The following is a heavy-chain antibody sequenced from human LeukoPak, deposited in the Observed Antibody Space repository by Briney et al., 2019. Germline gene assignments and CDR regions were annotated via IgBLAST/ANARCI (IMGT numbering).Heavy chain of an antibody. D-gene: IGHD6-19*01. J-gene: IGHJ4*02. CDR3: ARERGSGWYSVGFDY. CDR1: GGSVSSDSYY. CDR2: ISYRGST. Sequence: SETLSLTCTVSGGSVSSDSYYWSWIRQPPGKGLEWIGYISYRGSTNYNPSLKSRVTISVDTSKNQFSLKLSSVTAADTAVYYCARERGSGWYSVGFDYWGQGTLVTVSS. V-gene: IGHV4-61*01.